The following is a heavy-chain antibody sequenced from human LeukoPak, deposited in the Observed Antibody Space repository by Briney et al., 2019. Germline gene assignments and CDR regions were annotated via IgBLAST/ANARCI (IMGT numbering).Heavy chain of an antibody. CDR2: IYPGDSDT. V-gene: IGHV5-51*01. Sequence: GESLKISCKGSGYSFTSYWIGWVRRMPGKGLEWMGIIYPGDSDTRNSPSFQGQVTISADKSISTAYLQWNSLKASDTAMYYCARTRATSYDFWSGYPDVAFEIWGQGTMVTVSS. D-gene: IGHD3-3*01. CDR1: GYSFTSYW. CDR3: ARTRATSYDFWSGYPDVAFEI. J-gene: IGHJ3*02.